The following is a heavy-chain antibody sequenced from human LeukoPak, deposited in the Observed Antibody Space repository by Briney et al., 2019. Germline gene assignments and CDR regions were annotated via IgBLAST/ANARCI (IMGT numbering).Heavy chain of an antibody. D-gene: IGHD3-10*02. CDR3: AELGITMIGGV. J-gene: IGHJ6*04. Sequence: GGSLRLSCTTSGFTFGDYAMSWFRQAPGKGLEWVSSISSSSSYIYHADSVKGRLTISRDNAKNSLYLQMNSLRAEDTAVYYCAELGITMIGGVWGKGTTVTISS. CDR1: GFTFGDYA. CDR2: ISSSSSYI. V-gene: IGHV3-21*01.